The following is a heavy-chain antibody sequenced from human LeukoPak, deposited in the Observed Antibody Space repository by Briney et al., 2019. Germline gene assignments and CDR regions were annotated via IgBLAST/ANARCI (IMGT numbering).Heavy chain of an antibody. V-gene: IGHV1-8*02. J-gene: IGHJ4*02. CDR2: MNPNSGNT. Sequence: ASVNVSRKASGYASTSYDIKWVREATGQRLEWMGWMNPNSGNTGYAQKFQGRVTMTRNNSISTAYMELSSLRSEDTAVYYCARGLYWAFDYWGQGTLVTVSS. D-gene: IGHD2-15*01. CDR3: ARGLYWAFDY. CDR1: GYASTSYD.